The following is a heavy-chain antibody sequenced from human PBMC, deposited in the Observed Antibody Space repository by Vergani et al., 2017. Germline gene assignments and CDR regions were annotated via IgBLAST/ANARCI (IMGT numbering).Heavy chain of an antibody. CDR3: ARRGSSGYYYGIDY. J-gene: IGHJ4*02. Sequence: QLQLQESGPGLVKPSETLSLTCAVYGGSFSGYYWSWIRQPPGKGLEWIGEINHSGSTNYNPSLKSRVTISVDTSKNQFSLKLSSVTAADTAVYYCARRGSSGYYYGIDYWGQGTLVTVSS. CDR2: INHSGST. V-gene: IGHV4-34*01. D-gene: IGHD3-22*01. CDR1: GGSFSGYY.